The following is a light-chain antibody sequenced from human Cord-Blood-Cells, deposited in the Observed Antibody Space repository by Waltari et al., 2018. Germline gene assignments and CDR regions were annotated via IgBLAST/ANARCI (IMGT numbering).Light chain of an antibody. V-gene: IGLV2-14*01. CDR2: DVS. CDR3: SSYTSSSTLV. CDR1: SSDVGGYNY. J-gene: IGLJ1*01. Sequence: QSALTPPASVSGSPGQSITISCTGTSSDVGGYNYVSWYQQHPGKAPKLMIYDVSKRPSGVSNRFAGSRSGNTASLTICGIQAEDEADYYCSSYTSSSTLVFGTGTKVTVL.